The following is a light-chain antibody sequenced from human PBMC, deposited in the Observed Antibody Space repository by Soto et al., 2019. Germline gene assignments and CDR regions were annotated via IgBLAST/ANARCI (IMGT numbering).Light chain of an antibody. Sequence: QSVLTQPPSVSGAPGQRVTISCTGNNSNLGAGYDVHWYQQLPGAAPKLVIFGNRNRPSGVPERFSGSKSGNTASLTISGLQAEDEADYYCSSYTSSSTLVVFGGGTQLTVL. J-gene: IGLJ2*01. CDR3: SSYTSSSTLVV. CDR1: NSNLGAGYD. V-gene: IGLV1-40*01. CDR2: GNR.